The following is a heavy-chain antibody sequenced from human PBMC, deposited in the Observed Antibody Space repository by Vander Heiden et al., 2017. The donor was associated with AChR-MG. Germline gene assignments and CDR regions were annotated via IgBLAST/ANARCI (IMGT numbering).Heavy chain of an antibody. CDR3: ARDLAYYGMDV. J-gene: IGHJ6*02. CDR1: GNTLTSYY. Sequence: QVQLVQSGAEVKKPGASVRISCKACGNTLTSYYIHWVRQAPGQGLEWMGVISPNGGITRYAQKFQGRVTMTDDTSTSTVYVELSSLRSEDTAVYYCARDLAYYGMDVWGQGTTVTVSS. CDR2: ISPNGGIT. V-gene: IGHV1-46*03.